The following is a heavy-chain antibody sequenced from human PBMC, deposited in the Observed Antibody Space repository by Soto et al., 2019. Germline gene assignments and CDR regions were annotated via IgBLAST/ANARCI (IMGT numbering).Heavy chain of an antibody. V-gene: IGHV1-69*04. Sequence: ASVKVSCKASGGTFSSYAISWVRQAPGQGLEWMGRIIPILGIANYAQKFQGRVTITADKSTSTAYMELSSLRSEDTAVYYCARDGYSGRLLVGHWFDPWGQGTLVTVSS. CDR3: ARDGYSGRLLVGHWFDP. D-gene: IGHD5-12*01. J-gene: IGHJ5*02. CDR2: IIPILGIA. CDR1: GGTFSSYA.